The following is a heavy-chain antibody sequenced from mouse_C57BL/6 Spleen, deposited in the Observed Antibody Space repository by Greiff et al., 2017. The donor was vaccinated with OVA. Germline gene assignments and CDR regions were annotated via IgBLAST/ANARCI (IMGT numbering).Heavy chain of an antibody. CDR2: IYPGSGST. D-gene: IGHD1-1*01. V-gene: IGHV1-55*01. CDR3: ARTWTRNCGSSYDFDY. CDR1: GYTFTSYW. J-gene: IGHJ2*01. Sequence: QVQLQQPGAELVKPGASVKMSCKASGYTFTSYWITWVKQRPGQGLEWIGDIYPGSGSTNYNEKFKSKATLTVDTSSSTAYMQLSSLTSEDSAVYYGARTWTRNCGSSYDFDYWGQGTTLTVSS.